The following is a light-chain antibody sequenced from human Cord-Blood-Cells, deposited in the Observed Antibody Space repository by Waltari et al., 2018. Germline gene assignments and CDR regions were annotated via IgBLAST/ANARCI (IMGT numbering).Light chain of an antibody. J-gene: IGKJ2*01. Sequence: AIRMTQSPSSLSSSPLDSITITCRVSQGISIYLAWYQQKTGKAPKLLIYAASTLQSGVPSRFSGSGSGTDFTLTISCLQSEDFATYYCQQYYSYPMYTFGQGTKLEIK. CDR2: AAS. CDR1: QGISIY. V-gene: IGKV1-8*01. CDR3: QQYYSYPMYT.